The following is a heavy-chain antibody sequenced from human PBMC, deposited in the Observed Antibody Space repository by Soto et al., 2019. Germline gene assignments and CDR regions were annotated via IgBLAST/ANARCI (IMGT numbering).Heavy chain of an antibody. Sequence: PSETLSLTCTVSGYSINNYYWSWIRQPPGKRLEWIGYIYYTGSTTYNPSLESRVTMSVDTSKNQFSLKLSSVNAADTAVYYCAKYRRTEAEGFTLDYWGRGTLVTVSS. CDR2: IYYTGST. CDR1: GYSINNYY. D-gene: IGHD6-13*01. J-gene: IGHJ4*02. V-gene: IGHV4-59*01. CDR3: AKYRRTEAEGFTLDY.